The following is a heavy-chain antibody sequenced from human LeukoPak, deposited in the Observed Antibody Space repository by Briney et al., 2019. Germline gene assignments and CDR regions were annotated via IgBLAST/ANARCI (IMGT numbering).Heavy chain of an antibody. CDR1: GFTFSSYS. V-gene: IGHV3-48*04. Sequence: QTGGSLRLSCAASGFTFSSYSMNWVRQAPGKGLEWVSYISSSSSTIYYADSVKGRFTISRDNAKNSLYLQMNSLRAEDTAVYYCARDLRSGSPYYFDYWGQGTLVTVSS. J-gene: IGHJ4*02. CDR2: ISSSSSTI. D-gene: IGHD3-10*01. CDR3: ARDLRSGSPYYFDY.